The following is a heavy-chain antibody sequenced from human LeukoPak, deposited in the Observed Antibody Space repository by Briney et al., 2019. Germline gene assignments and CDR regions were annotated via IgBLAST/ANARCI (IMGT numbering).Heavy chain of an antibody. CDR3: ARDNERRLTAAGTAAFDL. CDR1: GASITSRIW. J-gene: IGHJ2*01. V-gene: IGHV4-4*02. D-gene: IGHD6-13*01. CDR2: ISHTGSI. Sequence: SETLSLTCTVSGASITSRIWWSWVRQPPGKGLEWIGEISHTGSIDYTPSLKSRATISLDKSKNQLSLNLTSVTAADTAMYYCARDNERRLTAAGTAAFDLWGRGTLVTVSS.